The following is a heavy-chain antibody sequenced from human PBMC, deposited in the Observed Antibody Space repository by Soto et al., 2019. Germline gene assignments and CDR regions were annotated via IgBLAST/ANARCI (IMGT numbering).Heavy chain of an antibody. Sequence: ASVKVSCKASGYTFSNFAMHWVRQAPGQRLEWMGWINAGNCNTKYSQKFQGRVTMTTDTSTTTVYMELTNLRSDDTAVYYCARCIQGDYYYGMDVWGQGTTVTVSS. V-gene: IGHV1-3*01. D-gene: IGHD5-18*01. CDR1: GYTFSNFA. J-gene: IGHJ6*02. CDR2: INAGNCNT. CDR3: ARCIQGDYYYGMDV.